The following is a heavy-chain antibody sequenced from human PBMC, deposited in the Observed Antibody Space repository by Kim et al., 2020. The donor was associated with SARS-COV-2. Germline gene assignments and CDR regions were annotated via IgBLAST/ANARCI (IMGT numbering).Heavy chain of an antibody. CDR2: IYYSGST. CDR3: ARGVDTAMVNRKAKPYYFDY. J-gene: IGHJ4*02. D-gene: IGHD5-18*01. CDR1: GGSISSYY. Sequence: SETLSLTCTVSGGSISSYYWSWIRQPPGKGLEWIGYIYYSGSTNYNPSLKSRVTISVDTSKNQFSLKLSSVTAADTAVYYCARGVDTAMVNRKAKPYYFDYWGQGTLVTVSS. V-gene: IGHV4-59*01.